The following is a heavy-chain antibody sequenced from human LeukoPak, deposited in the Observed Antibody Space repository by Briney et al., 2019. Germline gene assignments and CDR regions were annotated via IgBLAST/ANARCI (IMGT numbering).Heavy chain of an antibody. V-gene: IGHV3-53*01. CDR1: GFSVSSNY. CDR2: IYSGGST. CDR3: ARGMKYSTGWYYMDV. D-gene: IGHD6-19*01. Sequence: GGSLRLSCAASGFSVSSNYMNWVRQAPGKGLAWVSVIYSGGSTYYADSVKGRFTISRDNSKNTLYLQMNSLRAEDTAVYYCARGMKYSTGWYYMDVWGKGTTVTISS. J-gene: IGHJ6*03.